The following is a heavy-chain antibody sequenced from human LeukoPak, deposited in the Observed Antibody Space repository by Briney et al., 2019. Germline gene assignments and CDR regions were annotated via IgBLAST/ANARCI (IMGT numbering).Heavy chain of an antibody. Sequence: GGPLRLSCAASGFTFSSYAMSWVRQAPGKGLEWVSGVSGSGGTTYYADSVKGRFTISRDNSKNTLHLQMNSLRAEDTAVYYCANGRSGYYYGYFDYWGQGTLVTVSS. J-gene: IGHJ4*02. CDR1: GFTFSSYA. V-gene: IGHV3-23*01. D-gene: IGHD3-22*01. CDR2: VSGSGGTT. CDR3: ANGRSGYYYGYFDY.